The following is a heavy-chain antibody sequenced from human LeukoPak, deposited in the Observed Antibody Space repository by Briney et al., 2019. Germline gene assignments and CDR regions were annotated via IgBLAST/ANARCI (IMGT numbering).Heavy chain of an antibody. V-gene: IGHV1-2*02. CDR2: INPNSGGT. CDR3: ARVKAGIAARTYYYYGMDV. Sequence: GASVKVSCKASGYTFTGYYMHWVRQAPGQGLEWMGWINPNSGGTNYAQKFQGRVTMTRDTSISTAYMELSRLRSDDTAVYYCARVKAGIAARTYYYYGMDVWGQGTTVTVSS. CDR1: GYTFTGYY. J-gene: IGHJ6*02. D-gene: IGHD6-6*01.